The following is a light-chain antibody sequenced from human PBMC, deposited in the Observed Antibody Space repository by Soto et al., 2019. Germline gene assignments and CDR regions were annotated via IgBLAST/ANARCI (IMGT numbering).Light chain of an antibody. Sequence: QPVLTQSPSASASLGASVKLTCTLSSGHSSYTIAWHQQQPDKGPRYLMNLDSDGSHYKGDGIPDRFSGSSSGAERYLTISSLQSDDEADYYCQTWATGPDWVFGGGTKVTVL. CDR2: LDSDGSH. CDR1: SGHSSYT. CDR3: QTWATGPDWV. V-gene: IGLV4-69*01. J-gene: IGLJ3*02.